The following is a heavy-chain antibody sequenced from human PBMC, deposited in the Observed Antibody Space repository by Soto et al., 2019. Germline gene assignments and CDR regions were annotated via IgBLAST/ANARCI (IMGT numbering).Heavy chain of an antibody. D-gene: IGHD3-10*01. CDR2: IYYSGST. CDR1: GGSINYGPYY. CDR3: ARKRDSGSNYPFDF. Sequence: SETLSLTCIVSGGSINYGPYYWSWIRQLPGKGLEWIGNIYYSGSTFYSPSLKSRVTISIDTSENQFSLKLSSVTAADTAVYYCARKRDSGSNYPFDFWGQGALVTVSS. V-gene: IGHV4-31*03. J-gene: IGHJ4*02.